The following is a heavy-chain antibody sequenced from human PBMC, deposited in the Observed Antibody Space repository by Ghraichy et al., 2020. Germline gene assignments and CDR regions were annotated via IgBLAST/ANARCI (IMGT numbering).Heavy chain of an antibody. V-gene: IGHV3-23*01. CDR3: AKDGDDDQTEGYYDFWSGYPNNWFDP. CDR1: GFTFSSYA. CDR2: ISGSGGST. Sequence: GESLRLSCAASGFTFSSYAMSWVRQAPGKGLEWVSAISGSGGSTYYADSVKGRFTISRDNSKNTLYLQMNSLRAEDTAVYYCAKDGDDDQTEGYYDFWSGYPNNWFDPWGQGTLVTVSS. J-gene: IGHJ5*02. D-gene: IGHD3-3*01.